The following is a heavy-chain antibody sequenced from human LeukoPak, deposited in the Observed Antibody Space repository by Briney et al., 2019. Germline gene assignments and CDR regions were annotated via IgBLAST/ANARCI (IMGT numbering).Heavy chain of an antibody. CDR3: ARGRPTTSIAAAGVNWFDP. CDR2: IIPIFGTA. J-gene: IGHJ5*02. Sequence: SVKVSCKASGGTFSIYAISWVRQAPGQGLEWMGGIIPIFGTANYAQKFQGRVTITADKSTSTAYMELSSLRSEDTAVYYCARGRPTTSIAAAGVNWFDPWGQGTLVTVSS. V-gene: IGHV1-69*06. CDR1: GGTFSIYA. D-gene: IGHD6-13*01.